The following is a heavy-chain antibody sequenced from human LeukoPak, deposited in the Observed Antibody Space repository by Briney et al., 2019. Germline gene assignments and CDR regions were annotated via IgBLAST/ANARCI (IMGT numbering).Heavy chain of an antibody. D-gene: IGHD3-22*01. J-gene: IGHJ4*02. CDR1: GFTFSGSA. V-gene: IGHV3-73*01. CDR2: IRSKANSYAT. Sequence: QPGGSVRLSCAASGFTFSGSAMHWVRQASGKGLEWVGRIRSKANSYATAYAASVKGRFTISRDDSKNTAYLQMNSLKTEDTAVYYCTRHGGYDSSGYYYWGQGTLVTVSS. CDR3: TRHGGYDSSGYYY.